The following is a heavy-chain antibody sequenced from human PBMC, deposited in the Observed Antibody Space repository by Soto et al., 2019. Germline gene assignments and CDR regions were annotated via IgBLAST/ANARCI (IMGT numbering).Heavy chain of an antibody. V-gene: IGHV1-18*04. D-gene: IGHD2-2*01. CDR3: ASFEAAIDYYGMDV. CDR2: ISAYNGNT. Sequence: ASVKVSCKASGYTFTSYGISWVRQAPGQGLEWMGWISAYNGNTNYAQKLQGRVTMTTDTSTSTANMELRSLRSDDTAVYYCASFEAAIDYYGMDVWGQGNTVTV. J-gene: IGHJ6*02. CDR1: GYTFTSYG.